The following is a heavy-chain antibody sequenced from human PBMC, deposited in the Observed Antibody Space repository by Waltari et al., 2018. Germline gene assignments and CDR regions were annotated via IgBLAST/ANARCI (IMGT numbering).Heavy chain of an antibody. CDR1: GGSFSFYA. V-gene: IGHV1-69*12. J-gene: IGHJ6*03. D-gene: IGHD3-10*01. CDR2: FIPMLGPT. CDR3: ARGTVYYYDSGSRYYMDV. Sequence: QVQLVQSGAEVKKSGSSVKVSCKASGGSFSFYAIAWVRQAPGQGLEWMGGFIPMLGPTKYAQRFQGRVTITAYESTSTAFMELNSLTSEDTTVYYCARGTVYYYDSGSRYYMDVWGNGTTVTVSS.